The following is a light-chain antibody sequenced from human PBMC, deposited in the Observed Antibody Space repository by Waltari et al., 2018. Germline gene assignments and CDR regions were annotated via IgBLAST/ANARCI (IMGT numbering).Light chain of an antibody. J-gene: IGKJ4*01. CDR1: QGISSF. CDR3: QQLNSYPPT. Sequence: QLTQSPSSLSASVGDRVTITCRASQGISSFLAWYQQKAGKAPKLLIYAASTLQSGVPSRLSGSGSGTDFTLTISSLQPEDFATYYCQQLNSYPPTFGGGTK. CDR2: AAS. V-gene: IGKV1-9*01.